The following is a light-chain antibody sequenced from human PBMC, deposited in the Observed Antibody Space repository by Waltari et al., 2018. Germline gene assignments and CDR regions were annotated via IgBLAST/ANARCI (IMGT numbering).Light chain of an antibody. Sequence: DIQMTQSPSSLPASVGDRVTITCMASQGISNYLSWYQQKPEKPPKRLIHATGTWESGVPYRVSGDGAGTEFTLNISSLKPEDVATYYCVQYNSKPYKFGQGTTVEIK. CDR2: ATG. CDR3: VQYNSKPYK. J-gene: IGKJ2*01. CDR1: QGISNY. V-gene: IGKV1-17*01.